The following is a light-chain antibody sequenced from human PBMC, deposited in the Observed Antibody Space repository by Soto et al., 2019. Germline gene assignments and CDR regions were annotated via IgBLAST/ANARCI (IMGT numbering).Light chain of an antibody. CDR1: QSVTANY. CDR3: QHHGRSVTWT. V-gene: IGKV3-20*01. CDR2: AAS. J-gene: IGKJ1*01. Sequence: EVVLTQSPGTVSLSPGERATLSCRASQSVTANYLAWYQQKPGQAPRLLIYAASSRATGIPGRFSGSGSGTDYTLNISRLETEDFAIYYSQHHGRSVTWTFGQGTKVEIK.